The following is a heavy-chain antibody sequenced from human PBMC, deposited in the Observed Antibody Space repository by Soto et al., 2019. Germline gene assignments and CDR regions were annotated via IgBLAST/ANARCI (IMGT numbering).Heavy chain of an antibody. CDR3: TRRYCSGSTSCCRHFDY. CDR1: GFTFGDYA. J-gene: IGHJ4*02. Sequence: DVQLVESGGGLVQPGRSLRLSSTASGFTFGDYAMTWFRQAPGKGLEWVGFIRSKAFGGTTEYAASVKGRFTISTDESKSIAYLQMNSLKTEDTAVYYCTRRYCSGSTSCCRHFDYWGQGTLVTVSS. D-gene: IGHD2-15*01. CDR2: IRSKAFGGTT. V-gene: IGHV3-49*03.